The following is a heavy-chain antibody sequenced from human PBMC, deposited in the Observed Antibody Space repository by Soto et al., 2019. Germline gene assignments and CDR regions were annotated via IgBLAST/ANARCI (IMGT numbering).Heavy chain of an antibody. D-gene: IGHD2-15*01. CDR1: GYTFAIHG. V-gene: IGHV1-18*01. Sequence: QVHLVQSGPEVKKPGASVNVSCETSGYTFAIHGISWVRQAPGQGLEWMGWTKTYNGNTNYPQKSQGIATMTTDNTTRTGLLGLRSLTSDDTAVYCCARVPGCLAGLDYCRQGTLVTVSP. J-gene: IGHJ4*02. CDR2: TKTYNGNT. CDR3: ARVPGCLAGLDY.